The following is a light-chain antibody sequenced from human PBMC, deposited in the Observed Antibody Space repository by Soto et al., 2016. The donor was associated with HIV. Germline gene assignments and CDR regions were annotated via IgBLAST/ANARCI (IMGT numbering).Light chain of an antibody. CDR2: QDV. CDR1: KLGDKY. J-gene: IGLJ2*01. Sequence: SYELTQPPSVSVSPGQTASITCSGNKLGDKYVSWYQQKPGQSPVLVIYQDVVRPSGTPERFSGSNSGNTATLTISGTQAMDEADYYCQAWDSSAGVFGGGTELTVL. CDR3: QAWDSSAGV. V-gene: IGLV3-1*01.